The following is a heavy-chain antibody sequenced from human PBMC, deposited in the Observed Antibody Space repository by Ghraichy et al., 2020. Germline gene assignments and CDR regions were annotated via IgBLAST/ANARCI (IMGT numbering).Heavy chain of an antibody. CDR2: INSDGSRM. CDR1: GFTFNTYW. CDR3: ARDPGRRDPTLFY. V-gene: IGHV3-74*01. Sequence: GGSLRLSCEASGFTFNTYWMHWVRQAPGEGLVWVSRINSDGSRMDYAGSVKGRFTISRDNAMNTLYLQMNSLRDDDTAVYYCARDPGRRDPTLFYWGRGTLVAVSS. J-gene: IGHJ4*02. D-gene: IGHD2/OR15-2a*01.